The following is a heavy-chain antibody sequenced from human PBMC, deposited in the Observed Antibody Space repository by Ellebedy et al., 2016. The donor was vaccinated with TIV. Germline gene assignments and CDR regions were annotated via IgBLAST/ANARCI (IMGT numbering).Heavy chain of an antibody. J-gene: IGHJ4*02. CDR1: GYSFINYG. D-gene: IGHD3-9*01. Sequence: ASVKVSCKASGYSFINYGVSWVRQAPGQGLEWLGWISGYNGHTNYAQKFHGRVTMTTDTSTNTAYMEVRSLRSDDTAVYYCARDRPTILTGYYSDYWGQGTLVTVSS. V-gene: IGHV1-18*01. CDR2: ISGYNGHT. CDR3: ARDRPTILTGYYSDY.